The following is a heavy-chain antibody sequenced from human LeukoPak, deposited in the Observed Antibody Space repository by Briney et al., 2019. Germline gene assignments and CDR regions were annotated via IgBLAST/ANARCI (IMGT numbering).Heavy chain of an antibody. CDR1: GFTPSSNH. CDR3: AREWVLRYYGWLSERYFDL. Sequence: GGSLRLSCAASGFTPSSNHMNWVRQAPGKGLEWLSVVHGDGSTYYADSVKGRFTISRDNSKNTLYLQMNSLSAEDTAVYYWAREWVLRYYGWLSERYFDLWGRGTLVTVSS. D-gene: IGHD3-9*01. V-gene: IGHV3-66*01. CDR2: VHGDGST. J-gene: IGHJ2*01.